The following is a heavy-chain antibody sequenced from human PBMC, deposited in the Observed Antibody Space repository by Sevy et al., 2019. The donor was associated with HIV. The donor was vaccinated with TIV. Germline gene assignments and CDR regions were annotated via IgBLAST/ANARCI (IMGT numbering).Heavy chain of an antibody. V-gene: IGHV4-38-2*02. CDR3: ARGAPSTFYYDFWSGNWYFDF. CDR1: GYSISSGYY. D-gene: IGHD3-3*01. Sequence: SETLSLTCTVSGYSISSGYYWGWIRQPPGKGLEWIGSIYHSGSTYYNPSLKSRVTISVDTSKNQFSLKLSSVTAADTAVYYCARGAPSTFYYDFWSGNWYFDFWGRGTLVTVSS. J-gene: IGHJ2*01. CDR2: IYHSGST.